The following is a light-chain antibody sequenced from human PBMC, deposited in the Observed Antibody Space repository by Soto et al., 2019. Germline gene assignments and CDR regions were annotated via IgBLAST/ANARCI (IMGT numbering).Light chain of an antibody. CDR3: QHYNSYSEA. CDR1: QTISSW. V-gene: IGKV1-5*03. Sequence: DIQMTQSPSTLSGSVGDRVTITCRASQTISSWLAWYQQKQGKAPKLLIYKASTLKSGVPSRFSGSGSGTECTLTISSLQPDDCETYYGQHYNSYSEAFGQGTKVDI. J-gene: IGKJ1*01. CDR2: KAS.